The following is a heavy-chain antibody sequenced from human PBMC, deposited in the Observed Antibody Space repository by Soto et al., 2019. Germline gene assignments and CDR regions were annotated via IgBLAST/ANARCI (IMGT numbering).Heavy chain of an antibody. J-gene: IGHJ6*02. CDR1: GGSISSYY. CDR2: IYYSGST. D-gene: IGHD6-13*01. Sequence: ETLSLTCTVSGGSISSYYWSWIRQPPGKGLEWIGYIYYSGSTNYNPSLKSRVTISVDTSKNQFSLKLSSVTAADTAVYYCASSNIAATGFYYYGMDVWGRGTTVTVSS. CDR3: ASSNIAATGFYYYGMDV. V-gene: IGHV4-59*12.